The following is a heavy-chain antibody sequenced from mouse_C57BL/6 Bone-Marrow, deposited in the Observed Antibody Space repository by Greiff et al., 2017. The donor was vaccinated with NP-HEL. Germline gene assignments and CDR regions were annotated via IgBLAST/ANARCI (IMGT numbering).Heavy chain of an antibody. D-gene: IGHD2-1*01. CDR2: INPSSGYT. CDR3: ANLYLGAMDY. Sequence: VQLQQSGAELAKPGASVKLSCKASGYTFTSYWMHWVKQRPGQGLEWIGYINPSSGYTKYNQKFKDKATLTADKSYSTAYMQLSSLTYEDSAVYYCANLYLGAMDYWGQGTSVTVSS. V-gene: IGHV1-7*01. J-gene: IGHJ4*01. CDR1: GYTFTSYW.